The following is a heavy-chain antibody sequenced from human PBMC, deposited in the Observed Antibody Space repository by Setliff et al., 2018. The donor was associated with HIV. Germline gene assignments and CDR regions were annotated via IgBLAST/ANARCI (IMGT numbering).Heavy chain of an antibody. D-gene: IGHD3-10*01. V-gene: IGHV4-39*01. CDR2: IYHTGIT. CDR3: ARLSGGMVPNY. CDR1: GGSISSGGYY. Sequence: SETLSLTCTVSGGSISSGGYYWSWIRQHPGKGLEWIGYIYHTGITYDNPSLKSRVTISVDTSKNQISLRLSSVTAADTAVYYCARLSGGMVPNYWGQGTLVTVSS. J-gene: IGHJ4*02.